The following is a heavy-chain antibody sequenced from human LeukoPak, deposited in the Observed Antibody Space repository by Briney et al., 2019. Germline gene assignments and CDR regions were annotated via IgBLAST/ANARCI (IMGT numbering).Heavy chain of an antibody. CDR1: GFTFSSYW. CDR2: INSDGSST. Sequence: GGSLRLSCAASGFTFSSYWMHWVRQAPGKGLVWVSRINSDGSSTSYADSVKGRFTISRDNAKNTLYLQMNSLRAEDTAVYYCARADDGSYEYYFDYWGQGTLVTVSS. V-gene: IGHV3-74*01. J-gene: IGHJ4*02. CDR3: ARADDGSYEYYFDY. D-gene: IGHD1-26*01.